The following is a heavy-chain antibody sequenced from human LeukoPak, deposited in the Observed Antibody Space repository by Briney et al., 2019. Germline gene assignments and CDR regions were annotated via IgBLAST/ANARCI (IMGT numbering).Heavy chain of an antibody. CDR2: IFTSGST. CDR3: AREYHYDSSSYSPYNWFDP. J-gene: IGHJ5*02. Sequence: SETLSLTCTVSGGSISGYYWSWIRQPAGKGLEWIGRIFTSGSTNYNPSLKSRVTMSVDTSKYQFSLKLRSVTAADTAVYYCAREYHYDSSSYSPYNWFDPWGQGTLVTVSS. D-gene: IGHD3-22*01. CDR1: GGSISGYY. V-gene: IGHV4-4*07.